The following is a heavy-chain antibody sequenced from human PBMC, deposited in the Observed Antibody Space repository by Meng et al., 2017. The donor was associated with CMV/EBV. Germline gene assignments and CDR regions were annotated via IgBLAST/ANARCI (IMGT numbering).Heavy chain of an antibody. D-gene: IGHD1-26*01. J-gene: IGHJ4*02. CDR3: AKPSGGSYYNSFDS. V-gene: IGHV3-30*02. Sequence: QVGVVELGGGGVQPSWTLTFSCSASGFTCTIYGFHWVRQAPGMGLEWVAFIRYDGSYKYYADSVKSRFTISRDNSKTTLYLQMNSLRTEDTAVYYCAKPSGGSYYNSFDSWGQGTLVTVSS. CDR1: GFTCTIYG. CDR2: IRYDGSYK.